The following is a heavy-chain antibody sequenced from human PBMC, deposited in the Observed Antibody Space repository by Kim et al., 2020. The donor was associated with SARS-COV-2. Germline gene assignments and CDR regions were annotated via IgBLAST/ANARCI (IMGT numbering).Heavy chain of an antibody. D-gene: IGHD3-22*01. V-gene: IGHV3-23*01. J-gene: IGHJ4*02. Sequence: NADSAHGRFTNSRDNSKNTLYLQMNSLRAEDTAVYYCAKNYDSSGYRDYWGQGTLVTVSS. CDR3: AKNYDSSGYRDY.